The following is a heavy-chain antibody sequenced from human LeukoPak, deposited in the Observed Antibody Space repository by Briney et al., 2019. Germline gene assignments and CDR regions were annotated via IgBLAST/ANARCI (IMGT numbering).Heavy chain of an antibody. J-gene: IGHJ6*04. CDR2: IVVGSGNT. V-gene: IGHV1-58*01. Sequence: TSVKVSCKASGFTFTSSAVQWVRQARGQRLEWIGRIVVGSGNTNYAQKFQERVTITRDMSTSTAYMELSSLRSEDTAVYYCAADGGYQLLRHYYYGMDVWGKGTTVTVSS. D-gene: IGHD2-2*01. CDR1: GFTFTSSA. CDR3: AADGGYQLLRHYYYGMDV.